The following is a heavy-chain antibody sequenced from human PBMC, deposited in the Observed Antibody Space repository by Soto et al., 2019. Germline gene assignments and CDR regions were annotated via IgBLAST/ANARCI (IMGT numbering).Heavy chain of an antibody. CDR1: SGSISSDNW. V-gene: IGHV4-4*02. Sequence: QVQLQESGPGLVKPSGTLSLTCGVSSGSISSDNWWSWVRQTPGKGLEWIGEIYHSGATNYNPSLKSRVTISVDKSKNQFSLELSSVTAADTAVYYCAKSSSNDFPYYYYYMDVWGKGTTVTVSS. J-gene: IGHJ6*03. D-gene: IGHD1-1*01. CDR3: AKSSSNDFPYYYYYMDV. CDR2: IYHSGAT.